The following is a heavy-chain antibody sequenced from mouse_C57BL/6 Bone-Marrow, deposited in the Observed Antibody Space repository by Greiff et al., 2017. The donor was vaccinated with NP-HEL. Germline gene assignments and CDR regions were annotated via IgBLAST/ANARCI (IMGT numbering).Heavy chain of an antibody. V-gene: IGHV5-6*01. D-gene: IGHD1-1*01. Sequence: EVKVVESGGDLVKPGGSLKLSCAASGFTFSSYGMSWVRQTPDERLEWVATISSGGSYTYYPDSVKGRFTISRDNAKNTLYLQMSSLKSEDTAMYYCTITTVAPGFAYWGQGTLVTVSA. CDR3: TITTVAPGFAY. CDR1: GFTFSSYG. CDR2: ISSGGSYT. J-gene: IGHJ3*01.